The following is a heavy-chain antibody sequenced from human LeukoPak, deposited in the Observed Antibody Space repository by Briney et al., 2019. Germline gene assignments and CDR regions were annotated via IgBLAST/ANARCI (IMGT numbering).Heavy chain of an antibody. V-gene: IGHV3-7*01. J-gene: IGHJ4*02. CDR2: IKEDGSKT. D-gene: IGHD3-22*01. CDR1: GFTFSNAW. Sequence: GGSLRLSCAASGFTFSNAWMSWVRQAPGKGLEWVANIKEDGSKTDYVDSVKGRFTISRDNAKNSVFLQMNSLRAEDTAIYYCAPQTMILVLGGQGTLVTVSS. CDR3: APQTMILVL.